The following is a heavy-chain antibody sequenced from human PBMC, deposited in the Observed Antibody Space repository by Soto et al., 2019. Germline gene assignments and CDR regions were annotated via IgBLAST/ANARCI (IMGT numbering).Heavy chain of an antibody. CDR3: AIRYAPSDFHH. CDR2: IHNNGGT. Sequence: SETLSLPCSVSGDPLSRKSYFWGRLRQSPGEGLEWIGNIHNNGGTQSNPSLKSRVTISVDTSNNQFSLRLTSVTAADTGVYYCAIRYAPSDFHHWGQASLVTVSS. D-gene: IGHD3-3*01. J-gene: IGHJ4*02. CDR1: GDPLSRKSYF. V-gene: IGHV4-39*01.